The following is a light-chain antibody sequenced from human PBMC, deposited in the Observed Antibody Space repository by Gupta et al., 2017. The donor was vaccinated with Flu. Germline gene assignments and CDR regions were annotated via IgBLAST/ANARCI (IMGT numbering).Light chain of an antibody. Sequence: DIQMTQSPSSLSASVGDRVTITCRASQNINTFLHWYQQKPGRAPNLLIYGASRLQSGVPSRFSGSGSGTDFTLTISVLQREDFATYFCQETYSTPWTFGQGTKVAI. CDR2: GAS. CDR1: QNINTF. V-gene: IGKV1-39*01. CDR3: QETYSTPWT. J-gene: IGKJ1*01.